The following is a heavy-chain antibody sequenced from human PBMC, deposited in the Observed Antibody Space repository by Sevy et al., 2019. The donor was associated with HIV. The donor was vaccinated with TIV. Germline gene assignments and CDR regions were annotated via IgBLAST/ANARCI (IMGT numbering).Heavy chain of an antibody. CDR3: ARYCISTSPHNWFDP. V-gene: IGHV4-30-4*01. Sequence: SETLSLTCTVSGGSITSGDYYWTWIRQSRGKGLEWIGYIYYSGTTYYNPSLKSRVSISVDTSKNQFSLNLRSVTAADTAVYYCARYCISTSPHNWFDPWGQRALVTVSS. CDR1: GGSITSGDYY. CDR2: IYYSGTT. D-gene: IGHD2-2*01. J-gene: IGHJ5*02.